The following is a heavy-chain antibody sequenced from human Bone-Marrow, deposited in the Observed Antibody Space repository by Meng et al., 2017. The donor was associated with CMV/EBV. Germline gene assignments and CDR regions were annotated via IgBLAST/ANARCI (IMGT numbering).Heavy chain of an antibody. CDR2: IKQDGGEK. V-gene: IGHV3-7*01. D-gene: IGHD2-15*01. J-gene: IGHJ4*02. CDR1: GFTFRNYW. CDR3: APHCSGGSCYADY. Sequence: GESLKISCTASGFTFRNYWMSWVRQAPGKGLEWVANIKQDGGEKYSADSVEGRFTISRDNSKNTLYLQMNSLRAEDTAVYYCAPHCSGGSCYADYWGQGTLVTVSS.